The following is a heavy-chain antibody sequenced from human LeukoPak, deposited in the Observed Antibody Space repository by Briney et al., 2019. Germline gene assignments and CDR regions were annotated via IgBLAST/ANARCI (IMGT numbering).Heavy chain of an antibody. CDR1: GFTVSSNY. Sequence: GGSLRLSCAASGFTVSSNYMSWVRQAPGKGLEWVSVIYSGGSTYYADSVKGRFTISRDNSKNTLYLQMDSLRAEDTAVYYCARDLVVRAFHYYYYYGMDVWGQGTTVTVSS. CDR2: IYSGGST. CDR3: ARDLVVRAFHYYYYYGMDV. V-gene: IGHV3-66*01. D-gene: IGHD2-2*01. J-gene: IGHJ6*02.